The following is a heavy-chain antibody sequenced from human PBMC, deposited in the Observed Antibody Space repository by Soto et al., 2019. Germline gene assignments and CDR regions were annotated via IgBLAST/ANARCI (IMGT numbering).Heavy chain of an antibody. D-gene: IGHD2-21*02. J-gene: IGHJ6*02. CDR1: GGSISDYY. CDR3: ARASMTAIAMDV. V-gene: IGHV4-59*01. Sequence: LSLTCTVSGGSISDYYWTWIRQPPGKGLEWIGYIYYTGTIHYNPSLKGRVTISIDTSKRQFSLKLTSVTAADTAVYYCARASMTAIAMDVWGQGTTVTVS. CDR2: IYYTGTI.